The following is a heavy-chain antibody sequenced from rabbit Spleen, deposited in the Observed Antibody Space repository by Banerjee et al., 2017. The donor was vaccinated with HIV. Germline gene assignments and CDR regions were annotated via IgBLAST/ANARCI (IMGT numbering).Heavy chain of an antibody. Sequence: QEQLEESGGGLVQPEGSLTLTCKTSGFSFSSTQYMCWVRQAPGKGLEWIGCIYTGSSGSTYYASWAKGRFTISRTSSTTVTLRMTSLTAADRATYFCARDTSSSFSSYGMDLWGQGTLVTVS. J-gene: IGHJ3*01. D-gene: IGHD1-1*01. CDR1: GFSFSSTQY. V-gene: IGHV1S45*01. CDR2: IYTGSSGST. CDR3: ARDTSSSFSSYGMDL.